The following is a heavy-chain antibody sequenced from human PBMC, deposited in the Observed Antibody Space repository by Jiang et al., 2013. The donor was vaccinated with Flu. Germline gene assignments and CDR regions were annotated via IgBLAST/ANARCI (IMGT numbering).Heavy chain of an antibody. CDR1: GFTFSSYG. V-gene: IGHV3-33*05. D-gene: IGHD3-10*01. Sequence: VQLLESGGGVVQPGRSLRLSCAASGFTFSSYGMHWVRQAPGKGLEWVAVISYDGSNKYYADSVKGRFTISRDNSKNTLYLQMNSLRAEDTAVYYCARLGSRSGSYGDWGQGTLVTVSS. CDR2: ISYDGSNK. CDR3: ARLGSRSGSYGD. J-gene: IGHJ4*02.